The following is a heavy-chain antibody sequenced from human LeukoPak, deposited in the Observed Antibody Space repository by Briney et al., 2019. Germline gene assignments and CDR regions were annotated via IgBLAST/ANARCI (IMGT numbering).Heavy chain of an antibody. V-gene: IGHV3-21*01. CDR3: ARYWNDDY. CDR1: GFTFTTFT. Sequence: GGSLRLSCAASGFTFTTFTMNWVRQTPLKGLEWISSISRSGTYIYYADSVRGRFTISRDDAQNSLYLQMDGLRAEDTAVYYCARYWNDDYWGQGTLVTVSS. J-gene: IGHJ4*02. CDR2: ISRSGTYI. D-gene: IGHD1-1*01.